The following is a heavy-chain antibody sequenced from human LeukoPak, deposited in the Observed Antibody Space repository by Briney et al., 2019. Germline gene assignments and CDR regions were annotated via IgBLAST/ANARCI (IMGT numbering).Heavy chain of an antibody. D-gene: IGHD6-19*01. CDR3: ARDWGTYSSGSHHGFDP. V-gene: IGHV6-1*01. CDR1: GDSVSSNSAA. Sequence: SRTLSLTCAISGDSVSSNSAAWNWIRQSPSRGLEWLGRTYYRSKWYHEYAVSVKSRITINPDTSKNQFSLQLNSVTPEDTAVYYCARDWGTYSSGSHHGFDPWGQGTLVTVSS. CDR2: TYYRSKWYH. J-gene: IGHJ5*02.